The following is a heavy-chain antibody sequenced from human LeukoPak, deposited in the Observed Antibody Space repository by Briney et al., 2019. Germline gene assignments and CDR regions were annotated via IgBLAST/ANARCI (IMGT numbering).Heavy chain of an antibody. D-gene: IGHD4-17*01. CDR2: IKQDGSEK. Sequence: GGSLRLSCAASGFIFSSYSMSWVRQAPGKGLEWVANIKQDGSEKYYVDSVKGRFTISRDNAKNSLYLQMNSLRAEDTAVYYCATDLFYGDLETTVFDYWGQGTLVTVSS. V-gene: IGHV3-7*03. CDR3: ATDLFYGDLETTVFDY. CDR1: GFIFSSYS. J-gene: IGHJ4*02.